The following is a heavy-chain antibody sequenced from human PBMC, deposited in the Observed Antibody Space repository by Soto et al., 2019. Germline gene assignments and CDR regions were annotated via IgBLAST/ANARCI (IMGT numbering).Heavy chain of an antibody. CDR1: GYTFSTYA. D-gene: IGHD4-17*01. J-gene: IGHJ6*02. CDR3: ARVRFGYGDYDAHYVDV. CDR2: INGGTGQT. V-gene: IGHV1-3*01. Sequence: GASVTVSCKASGYTFSTYAMHWVRQAPGQSLEWMGWINGGTGQTRYSQRFQDRVTITRDTSAKTTYMDLTSLRSEDTAVYYCARVRFGYGDYDAHYVDVWGQGTTVTVSS.